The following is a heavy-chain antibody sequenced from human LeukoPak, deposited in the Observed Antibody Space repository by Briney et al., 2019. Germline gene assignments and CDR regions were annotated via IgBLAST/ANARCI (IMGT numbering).Heavy chain of an antibody. CDR2: ISAYNGNT. V-gene: IGHV1-18*04. CDR1: GYTFTGYY. J-gene: IGHJ4*02. Sequence: ASVKVSCKASGYTFTGYYMHWVRQAPGQGLEWMGWISAYNGNTNYAQKVQGRVTMTTDTSTSTAYMELRSLRSDDTAVYYCARDGLESTLDYWGQGTLVTVSS. D-gene: IGHD1-1*01. CDR3: ARDGLESTLDY.